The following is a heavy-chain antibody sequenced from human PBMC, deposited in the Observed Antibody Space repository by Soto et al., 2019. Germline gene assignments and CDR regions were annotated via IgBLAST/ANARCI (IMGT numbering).Heavy chain of an antibody. Sequence: QVQLQESGPGLVKPSQTLSLTCSVSGGSISSGDYYWSWIRQPPGKGLEWIGYIYYSGSTYYNPSLKSRVTISVDTSKNHFSLKLSSVTAADTAVYYCARVLRVRGVIPFDYWGQGTLVTVSS. V-gene: IGHV4-30-4*01. D-gene: IGHD3-10*01. CDR1: GGSISSGDYY. CDR2: IYYSGST. J-gene: IGHJ4*02. CDR3: ARVLRVRGVIPFDY.